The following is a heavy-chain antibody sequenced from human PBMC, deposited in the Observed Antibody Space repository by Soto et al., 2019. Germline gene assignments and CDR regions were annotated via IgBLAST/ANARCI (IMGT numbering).Heavy chain of an antibody. J-gene: IGHJ3*02. V-gene: IGHV5-51*01. CDR2: IYPGDSDT. CDR3: ARRSLPHCSGGSCYQKVSNFDI. CDR1: GYSFTSYW. D-gene: IGHD2-15*01. Sequence: GESLKISCKGSGYSFTSYWIGWVRQMPGKGLEWMGIIYPGDSDTRYSPSFQGQVTISADKSISTAYLQWSSLKASDTAMYYCARRSLPHCSGGSCYQKVSNFDIWGQGTMVTVSS.